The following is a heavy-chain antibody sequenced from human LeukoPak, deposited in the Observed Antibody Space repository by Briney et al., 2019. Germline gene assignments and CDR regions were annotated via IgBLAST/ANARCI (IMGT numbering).Heavy chain of an antibody. Sequence: SGGSLRLSCEASGSGFTFGNFALSWVPQAPGKGLEWVSGISGSGYYTYYADSVKGRFTISRDNSKNALYIQMNSLRAEDTAVYYCAKDGSWGDYYFYFYMDVWGTGTTVTVSS. D-gene: IGHD3-16*01. J-gene: IGHJ6*03. CDR2: ISGSGYYT. V-gene: IGHV3-23*01. CDR1: GSGFTFGNFA. CDR3: AKDGSWGDYYFYFYMDV.